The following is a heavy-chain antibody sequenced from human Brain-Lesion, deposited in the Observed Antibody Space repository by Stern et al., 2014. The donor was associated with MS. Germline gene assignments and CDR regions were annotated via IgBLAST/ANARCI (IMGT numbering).Heavy chain of an antibody. CDR1: GGSVSSTSYA. Sequence: VQLVESGPGLVKPSETLSLTCTVAGGSVSSTSYAWAWIRQPPGKGLEWIGTIYYSGNTYYSPSLKSRLTISLDPSKNHFSPPLGSVTAADTAVYYCAGEEDIRYCSGGSCTGNWFDPWGQGTLVTVSS. CDR2: IYYSGNT. J-gene: IGHJ5*02. V-gene: IGHV4-39*02. D-gene: IGHD2-15*01. CDR3: AGEEDIRYCSGGSCTGNWFDP.